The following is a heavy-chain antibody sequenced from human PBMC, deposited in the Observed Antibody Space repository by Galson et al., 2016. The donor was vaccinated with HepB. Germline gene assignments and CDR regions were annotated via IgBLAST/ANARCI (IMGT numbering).Heavy chain of an antibody. V-gene: IGHV3-30*03. CDR1: GFTFSGYG. J-gene: IGHJ4*02. CDR3: ARRHEYCPPVGCSVDY. D-gene: IGHD2/OR15-2a*01. Sequence: SLRLSCAASGFTFSGYGMHWVRQAPGKGLEWVAADSMDGRRKFYADSVKGRFTISRDNSNNMLFLQMGSLTEDDTAVYYCARRHEYCPPVGCSVDYWGQGTLVSVSS. CDR2: DSMDGRRK.